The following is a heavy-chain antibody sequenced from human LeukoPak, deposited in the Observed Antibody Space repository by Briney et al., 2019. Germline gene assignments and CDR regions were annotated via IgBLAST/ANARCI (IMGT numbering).Heavy chain of an antibody. V-gene: IGHV3-15*01. J-gene: IGHJ3*02. CDR1: GFTFTNAW. CDR3: ARDTSPSGGSYLADI. Sequence: PGGSLRLSCAASGFTFTNAWMSWVRQAPGKGLEWVGRIKSKSDGGTADYVAPVKGRFTISRDDSETTLYLQMSSLKAEDTAVYYCARDTSPSGGSYLADIWGQGTLVTVSS. D-gene: IGHD1-26*01. CDR2: IKSKSDGGTA.